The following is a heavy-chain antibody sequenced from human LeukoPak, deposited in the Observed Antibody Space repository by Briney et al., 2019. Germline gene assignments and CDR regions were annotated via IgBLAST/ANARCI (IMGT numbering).Heavy chain of an antibody. CDR1: GGSISSGGYY. Sequence: SETLSLTCTVSGGSISSGGYYWSWIRQHPGKGLEWIGYIYYSGSTYYNPSLKSRVTISVDTSKNQFSLKLSSVTAADTAVYYCARVGIAAAAKLDYWGQGTLVTVSS. J-gene: IGHJ4*02. D-gene: IGHD6-13*01. V-gene: IGHV4-31*03. CDR2: IYYSGST. CDR3: ARVGIAAAAKLDY.